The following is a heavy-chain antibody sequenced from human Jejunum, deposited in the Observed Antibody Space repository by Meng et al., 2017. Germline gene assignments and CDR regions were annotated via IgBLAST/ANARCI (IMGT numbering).Heavy chain of an antibody. CDR3: AGSRTYPSYFEY. Sequence: SLKISCAASGFSFSDSYMSWIRQVPGKGLEFVSYISDSGSAQYYADSVKGRFTISRDNTKNSLSLQMNSLTVDDTAVYYCAGSRTYPSYFEYLGQGTLVTVSS. J-gene: IGHJ4*02. CDR2: ISDSGSAQ. CDR1: GFSFSDSY. D-gene: IGHD1-7*01. V-gene: IGHV3-11*01.